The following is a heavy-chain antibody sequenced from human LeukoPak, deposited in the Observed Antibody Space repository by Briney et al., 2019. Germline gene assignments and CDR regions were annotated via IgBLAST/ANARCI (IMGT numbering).Heavy chain of an antibody. CDR3: ARDSGPYSSSWYDY. V-gene: IGHV4-59*01. CDR1: GGSISSYY. Sequence: PSETLSLTCTVSGGSISSYYWSWIRQPPGKGLEWIGYIYYSGSTNYNPSLKSRVTISVDTSKNQFSLKLSSVTAADTAVYYCARDSGPYSSSWYDYWGQGTLVTVSS. CDR2: IYYSGST. J-gene: IGHJ4*02. D-gene: IGHD6-13*01.